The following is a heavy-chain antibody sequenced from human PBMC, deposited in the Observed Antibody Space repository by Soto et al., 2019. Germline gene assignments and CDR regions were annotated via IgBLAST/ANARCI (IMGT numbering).Heavy chain of an antibody. Sequence: PGGSLRLSCAASGFTFSSYAMSGVRQGPGKGLEWVSAGSGSGGSTYYADSGKGRFTISRDNSQNTLYLQMNSLRAEETAVYYCAKEYTAGFELRYFEWLLQDPDYWGQGTLVTVS. CDR1: GFTFSSYA. D-gene: IGHD3-9*01. CDR3: AKEYTAGFELRYFEWLLQDPDY. CDR2: GSGSGGST. V-gene: IGHV3-23*01. J-gene: IGHJ4*02.